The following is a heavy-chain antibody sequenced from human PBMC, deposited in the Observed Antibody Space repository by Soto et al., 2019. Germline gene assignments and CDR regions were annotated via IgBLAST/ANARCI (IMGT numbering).Heavy chain of an antibody. V-gene: IGHV3-30-3*01. J-gene: IGHJ4*02. Sequence: GGSLRLSCAASGFTFSSYAMHWVRQAPGKGLEWVAVISCDGSNKYYADSVKGRFTISRDNSKNTLYLQMNSLRAEDTAVYYCARDFSDYVWGSYRSASLSTYYFDYWGQGTLVTVSS. CDR1: GFTFSSYA. D-gene: IGHD3-16*02. CDR3: ARDFSDYVWGSYRSASLSTYYFDY. CDR2: ISCDGSNK.